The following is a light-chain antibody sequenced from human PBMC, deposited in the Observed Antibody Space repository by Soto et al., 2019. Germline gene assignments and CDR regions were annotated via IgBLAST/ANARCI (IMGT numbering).Light chain of an antibody. CDR2: EVS. CDR3: SSYTSSSTLI. J-gene: IGLJ2*01. V-gene: IGLV2-14*01. Sequence: QSALTQPASVSGSPGQSITISCSGTSSDVGGYVSWYQQHPGKAPKLMMYEVSNRPSGVSNRFSGSKSDNTASLTISGLQAEDEADYYCSSYTSSSTLIFGGGTKLTVL. CDR1: SSDVGGY.